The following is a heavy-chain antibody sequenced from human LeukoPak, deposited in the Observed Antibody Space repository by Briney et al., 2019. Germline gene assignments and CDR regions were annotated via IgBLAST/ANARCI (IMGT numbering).Heavy chain of an antibody. V-gene: IGHV1-69*06. CDR1: GGTFSSYA. CDR3: ATGGQVGEFGY. CDR2: IIPIFGTA. D-gene: IGHD1-26*01. Sequence: ASVKVSCKASGGTFSSYAISWVRQAPGQGLEWMGGIIPIFGTANYAQKFQGRVTMTEDTSTDTAYMELSSLRFEDTAVYYCATGGQVGEFGYWGQGTLVTVSS. J-gene: IGHJ4*02.